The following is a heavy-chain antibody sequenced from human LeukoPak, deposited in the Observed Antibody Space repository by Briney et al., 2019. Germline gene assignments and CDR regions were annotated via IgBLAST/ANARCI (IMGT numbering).Heavy chain of an antibody. CDR2: ISSSGSTI. CDR1: GFTFSDYY. CDR3: ARGGEMTTVPLDWFDP. V-gene: IGHV3-11*01. Sequence: GGSLRFSCAASGFTFSDYYMSWIRQAPGKGLEWVSYISSSGSTIYYADSVKGRFTISRDNAKNSLYLQMNSLRAEDTAVYYCARGGEMTTVPLDWFDPWGQGTLVTVSS. D-gene: IGHD4-11*01. J-gene: IGHJ5*02.